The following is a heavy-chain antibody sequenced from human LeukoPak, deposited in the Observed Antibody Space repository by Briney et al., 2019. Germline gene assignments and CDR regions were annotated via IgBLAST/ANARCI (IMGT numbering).Heavy chain of an antibody. CDR3: AREGPINNGDLDY. V-gene: IGHV3-21*01. J-gene: IGHJ4*02. D-gene: IGHD1/OR15-1a*01. CDR2: ISGGGSYI. CDR1: GFTFTDYT. Sequence: GGSLRLSCAASGFTFTDYTMNWVRQAPGKGLEWVSSISGGGSYIFHADSVKGRSTISRDNAKNSLFLQMHSLRAEDTALYYCAREGPINNGDLDYWGQGTLVTVSS.